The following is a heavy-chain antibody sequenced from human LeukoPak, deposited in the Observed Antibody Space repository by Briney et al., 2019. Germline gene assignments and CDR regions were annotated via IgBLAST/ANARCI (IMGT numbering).Heavy chain of an antibody. CDR2: ISGSGDNT. CDR3: AKMKGHPLPKYYMDV. J-gene: IGHJ6*01. V-gene: IGHV3-23*01. D-gene: IGHD1-26*01. Sequence: GGSLRLSCAASGFTLSGFAMSWVRRTPGKGPEWVSGISGSGDNTLYADSVKGRFTISRDNSKNTLYLEMNSLRAEDTAIYYCAKMKGHPLPKYYMDVWGQGTTVTVSS. CDR1: GFTLSGFA.